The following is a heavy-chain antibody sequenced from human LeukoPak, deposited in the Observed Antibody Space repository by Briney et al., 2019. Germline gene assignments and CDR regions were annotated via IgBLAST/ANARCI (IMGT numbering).Heavy chain of an antibody. CDR2: INHSGST. CDR1: GGSFSGYY. D-gene: IGHD1-14*01. Sequence: KPSETLSLTCAVYGGSFSGYYWSWIRQPPGKGLEWIGEINHSGSTNYNPSLKSRVTISVDTSKNQFSLRLSSVTAADTAVYYCARGVFGNSPPGLYWGQGTLVTVSS. J-gene: IGHJ1*01. CDR3: ARGVFGNSPPGLY. V-gene: IGHV4-34*01.